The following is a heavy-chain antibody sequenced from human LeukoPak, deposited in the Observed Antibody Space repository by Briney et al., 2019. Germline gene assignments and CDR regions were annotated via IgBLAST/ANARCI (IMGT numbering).Heavy chain of an antibody. CDR2: INPSGGST. J-gene: IGHJ4*02. CDR1: GYTFTSYY. Sequence: ASVKVSCKASGYTFTSYYMHWVRQAPGQGLEWMGIINPSGGSTSYAQKFQGRVTMTRDTSTSTVYMELSSLRSEDTAVYYCVRDGLRIMITFGGVMQKYYFDYWGQGTLVTVSS. CDR3: VRDGLRIMITFGGVMQKYYFDY. V-gene: IGHV1-46*01. D-gene: IGHD3-16*01.